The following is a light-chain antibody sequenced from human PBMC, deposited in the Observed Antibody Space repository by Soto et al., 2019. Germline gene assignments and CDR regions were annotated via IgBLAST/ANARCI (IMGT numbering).Light chain of an antibody. CDR1: SSNIGSNY. J-gene: IGLJ2*01. CDR2: RND. Sequence: QSVLTQPPSASGTPGQRVTISCSGSSSNIGSNYVYWYQQLPGTAPKLLIYRNDQRPSGVPDRFSGSKSGTSASLAISGLRSEYESDYYCAAWDDSLSVHVVFGGGTKPAVL. V-gene: IGLV1-47*01. CDR3: AAWDDSLSVHVV.